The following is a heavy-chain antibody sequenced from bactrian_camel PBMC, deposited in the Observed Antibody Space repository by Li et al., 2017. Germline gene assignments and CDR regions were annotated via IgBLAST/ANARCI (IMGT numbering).Heavy chain of an antibody. CDR1: RYAYNSYC. Sequence: QVQLVESGGGSVQEGNSLTLSCKASRYAYNSYCLGWFRQTPGKERETVASFEHDGRTTYLDSVKGRFTISKDDSKNTMSLALNNLKPEDAGWYYCAARGGGDGYCFSADWKYWGKGTQVTVS. V-gene: IGHV3S53*01. CDR2: FEHDGRT. J-gene: IGHJ7*01. D-gene: IGHD1*01.